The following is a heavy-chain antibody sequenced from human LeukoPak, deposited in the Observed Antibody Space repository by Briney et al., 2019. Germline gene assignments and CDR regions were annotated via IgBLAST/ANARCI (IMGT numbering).Heavy chain of an antibody. D-gene: IGHD3-10*01. CDR3: TKGGTLFNWFDP. Sequence: GGSLRLSCAASGFTFSTYAMNWVRQAPGKGLEWVAVISYDGSNKYYADSVKGRFTISRDNSKNTLYLQMNSLRGEDTAVYYCTKGGTLFNWFDPWGQGTLVTVSS. CDR1: GFTFSTYA. CDR2: ISYDGSNK. J-gene: IGHJ5*02. V-gene: IGHV3-30-3*02.